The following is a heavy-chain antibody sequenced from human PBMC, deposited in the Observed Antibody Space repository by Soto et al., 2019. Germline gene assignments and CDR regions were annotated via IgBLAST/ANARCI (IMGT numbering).Heavy chain of an antibody. CDR2: INPNSGGT. Sequence: ASVKVSCKASGYTFTGYYMHWVLQAPGQGLEWMGWINPNSGGTNYAQKFQGRVTMTRDTSISTAYMELSRLRSDDTAVYYCARSPAYSSGWGRGPFYYHGMDVWGPGTTVTVSS. CDR1: GYTFTGYY. CDR3: ARSPAYSSGWGRGPFYYHGMDV. J-gene: IGHJ6*02. V-gene: IGHV1-2*02. D-gene: IGHD6-19*01.